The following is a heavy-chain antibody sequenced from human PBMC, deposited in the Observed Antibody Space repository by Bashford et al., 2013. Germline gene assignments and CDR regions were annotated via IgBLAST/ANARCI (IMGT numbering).Heavy chain of an antibody. V-gene: IGHV1-69*04. CDR2: IIPILGIA. D-gene: IGHD6-19*01. Sequence: WVRQAPGQGLEWMGRIIPILGIANYAQKFQGRVTITRDMSLRTAYIELSSLRSEDSAVYYCARDSGGWSFDYWGQGTLVTVSS. J-gene: IGHJ4*02. CDR3: ARDSGGWSFDY.